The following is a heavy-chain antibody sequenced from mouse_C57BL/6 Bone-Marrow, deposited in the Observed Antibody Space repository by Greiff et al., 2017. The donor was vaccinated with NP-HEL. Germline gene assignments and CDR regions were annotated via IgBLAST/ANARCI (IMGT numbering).Heavy chain of an antibody. V-gene: IGHV5-12*01. Sequence: EVQLVESGGGLVQPGGSLKLSCAASGFTFSDYYMYWVRQTPEKRLEWVAYISNGGGSTYYPDTVKGRFTISRDNAKNTLYLQMSRLKSEDTAMYYCARSSTMIPYFDYWGQGTTLTVSS. J-gene: IGHJ2*01. CDR1: GFTFSDYY. CDR2: ISNGGGST. D-gene: IGHD2-4*01. CDR3: ARSSTMIPYFDY.